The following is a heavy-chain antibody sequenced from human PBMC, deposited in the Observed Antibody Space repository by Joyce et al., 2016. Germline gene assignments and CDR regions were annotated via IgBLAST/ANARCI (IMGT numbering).Heavy chain of an antibody. J-gene: IGHJ6*02. CDR1: GFTFSTSS. Sequence: EVQLVESGGGLVKPGGSLRISCAASGFTFSTSSMSWFRRAPGKWLEWVSAISSVSTYIFYADAVKGRFTVSRDNAKNSLYLQMNSLRAEDTAVFFCARGGIVYDYSMDLWGQGTTVTVSS. V-gene: IGHV3-21*02. CDR2: ISSVSTYI. D-gene: IGHD3-22*01. CDR3: ARGGIVYDYSMDL.